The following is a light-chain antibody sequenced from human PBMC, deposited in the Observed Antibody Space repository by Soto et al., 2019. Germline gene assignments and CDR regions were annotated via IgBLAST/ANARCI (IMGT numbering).Light chain of an antibody. Sequence: EIVLTQSPGTLSLSPGERATLSCRASQSVSSSYLAWYQQKPGQAPRLLIYGASSRDTGIPDRFSGSGSGTDFTLTISRLEPEDFAVYYCQQYETFGQGTKVEIK. CDR1: QSVSSSY. CDR2: GAS. CDR3: QQYET. J-gene: IGKJ1*01. V-gene: IGKV3-20*01.